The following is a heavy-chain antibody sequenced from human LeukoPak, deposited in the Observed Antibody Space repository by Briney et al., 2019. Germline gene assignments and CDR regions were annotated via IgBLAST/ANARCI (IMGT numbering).Heavy chain of an antibody. CDR2: INTDTGNP. CDR1: GYTFTSYG. Sequence: ASVKVSCKASGYTFTSYGISWVRQAPGQGLEWMGWINTDTGNPTYAQGFTGRFVFSLDTSVSTAYLQISSLKAEDTAVYYCARATAICSSTSCYRWGFDYWGQGTLVTVSS. J-gene: IGHJ4*02. V-gene: IGHV7-4-1*02. CDR3: ARATAICSSTSCYRWGFDY. D-gene: IGHD2-2*02.